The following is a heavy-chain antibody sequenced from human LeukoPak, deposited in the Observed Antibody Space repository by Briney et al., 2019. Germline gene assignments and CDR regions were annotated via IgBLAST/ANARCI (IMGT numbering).Heavy chain of an antibody. CDR2: ISWNSGSI. CDR3: ANDSNDYVWGSFSTYYFDY. CDR1: GFTFDDYA. J-gene: IGHJ4*02. Sequence: GGSLRLSCAAPGFTFDDYAMHWVRHAPGKGLEWVSGISWNSGSIVYADSVKGRFTISRDNAKNSLYLQMNSLRAEDTPLYYCANDSNDYVWGSFSTYYFDYWGQGTLVTVSS. D-gene: IGHD3-16*01. V-gene: IGHV3-9*01.